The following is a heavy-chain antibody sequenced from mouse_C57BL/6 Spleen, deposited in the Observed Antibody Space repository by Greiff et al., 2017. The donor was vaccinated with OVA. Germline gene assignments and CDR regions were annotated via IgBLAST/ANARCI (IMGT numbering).Heavy chain of an antibody. J-gene: IGHJ1*03. CDR3: ASSYGNDWYFDV. V-gene: IGHV5-4*03. CDR2: ISDGGSYT. D-gene: IGHD2-1*01. Sequence: DVMLVESGGGLVKPGGSLKLSCAASGFTFSSYAMSWVRQTPEKRLEWVATISDGGSYTYYPDNVKGRFTISRDNAKNNLYLQMSHLKSEDTAMYYCASSYGNDWYFDVWGTGTTVTVSS. CDR1: GFTFSSYA.